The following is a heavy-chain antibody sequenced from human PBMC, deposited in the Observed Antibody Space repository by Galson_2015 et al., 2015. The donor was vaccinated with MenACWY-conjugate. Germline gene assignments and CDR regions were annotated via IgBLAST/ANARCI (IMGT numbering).Heavy chain of an antibody. Sequence: SLRLSCAVSGLTFTGYYMSWIRQAPGKGLGWVAYMTSSGSTISYTDSVKGRFTISRDNAKNSLYLQMNSLRAEDTPVYYCARVRGTCTGGSCYGYYLDYWGQGTLVTVSS. V-gene: IGHV3-11*01. CDR1: GLTFTGYY. CDR2: MTSSGSTI. D-gene: IGHD2-15*01. J-gene: IGHJ4*02. CDR3: ARVRGTCTGGSCYGYYLDY.